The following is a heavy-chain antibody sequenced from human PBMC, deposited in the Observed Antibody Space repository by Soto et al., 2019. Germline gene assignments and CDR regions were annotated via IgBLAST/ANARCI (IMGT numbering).Heavy chain of an antibody. D-gene: IGHD1-20*01. CDR3: VRDVESPGISGSWGAFDI. V-gene: IGHV4-4*07. CDR1: GGSIRNYF. CDR2: IYSSGNT. Sequence: PSETLSLTCTVSGGSIRNYFWTWIRQPAGKGLEWIGRIYSSGNTVYNASLKSRVTMSIDMSKNQFSLKLSSMTAADTAVYYCVRDVESPGISGSWGAFDIWGQGTAVTVSS. J-gene: IGHJ3*02.